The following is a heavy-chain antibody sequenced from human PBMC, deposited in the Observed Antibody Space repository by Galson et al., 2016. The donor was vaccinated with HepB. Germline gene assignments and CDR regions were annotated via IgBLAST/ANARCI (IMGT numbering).Heavy chain of an antibody. CDR1: GFTFSDYY. Sequence: SLRLSCAASGFTFSDYYMSWIRQAPGKGLEWVSYISSSSTYTNYTESVKGRFTISRDNAKSSLYLQMNSLRAEDTAVYYCARAQTTVVTYIDNCGQGTLVTVSS. D-gene: IGHD4-23*01. V-gene: IGHV3-11*06. J-gene: IGHJ4*02. CDR3: ARAQTTVVTYIDN. CDR2: ISSSSTYT.